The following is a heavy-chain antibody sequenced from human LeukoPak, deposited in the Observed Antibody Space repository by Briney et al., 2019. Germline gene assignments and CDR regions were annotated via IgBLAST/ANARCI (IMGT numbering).Heavy chain of an antibody. CDR1: GGSFSGYY. CDR3: ARGLRVGARGRPPDY. D-gene: IGHD1-26*01. J-gene: IGHJ4*02. V-gene: IGHV4-34*01. Sequence: SSGTLSLTCPVYGGSFSGYYWSWIRQPPGKGLEWIGEINHSGSTNYNPSLKSRVTISVDTSKNQFSLKLSSVTAADTAVYYCARGLRVGARGRPPDYWGQGTLVTVSS. CDR2: INHSGST.